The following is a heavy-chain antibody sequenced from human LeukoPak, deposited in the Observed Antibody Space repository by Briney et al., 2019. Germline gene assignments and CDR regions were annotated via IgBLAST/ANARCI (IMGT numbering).Heavy chain of an antibody. D-gene: IGHD6-13*01. CDR2: ISGSGGST. J-gene: IGHJ4*02. Sequence: PGGSLRLSCAASGFTFSSYAMSWVRQAPGKGLEWVSAISGSGGSTHYADSVEGRFTISRDNSKNTPYLQMNSLRAEDTAVYYCAKDSYSKGDYWGQGVLVTVSS. CDR1: GFTFSSYA. CDR3: AKDSYSKGDY. V-gene: IGHV3-23*01.